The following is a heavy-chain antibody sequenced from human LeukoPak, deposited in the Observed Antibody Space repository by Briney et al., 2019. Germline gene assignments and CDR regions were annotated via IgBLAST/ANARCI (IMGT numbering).Heavy chain of an antibody. D-gene: IGHD5-18*01. CDR1: GFTFSSYG. CDR3: AKDQGKIQLWLLYYMDV. CDR2: IRYDGSNK. V-gene: IGHV3-30*02. Sequence: GGSLRLSCAASGFTFSSYGMHWVRQAPGKGLEWVAFIRYDGSNKYYADSVKGRFTISRDNSKNTLYLQMNSLRAEDTAVYYCAKDQGKIQLWLLYYMDVWGKGTTVTVSS. J-gene: IGHJ6*03.